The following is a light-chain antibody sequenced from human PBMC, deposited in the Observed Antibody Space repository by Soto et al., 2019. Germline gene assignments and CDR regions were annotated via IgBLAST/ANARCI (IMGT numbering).Light chain of an antibody. V-gene: IGLV2-14*01. CDR1: SSDVGGYNY. CDR2: DVS. J-gene: IGLJ2*01. Sequence: QSALTQPASVSGSPGQSITISCTGTSSDVGGYNYVSWYQQHPGKDPKLMIYDVSNRPSGVSNRFSGSKSSNTASLTISGLQAEDEADYYCSSYTSSSTLSVVFGGGTKLTVL. CDR3: SSYTSSSTLSVV.